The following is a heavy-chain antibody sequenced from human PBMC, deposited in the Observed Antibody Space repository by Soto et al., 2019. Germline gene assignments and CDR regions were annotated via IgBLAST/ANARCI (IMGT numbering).Heavy chain of an antibody. Sequence: EAHLVESGGGLVQPGGSLRLSCAASGFTFSSYEMNWVRQAPGKGLAWASYISRSRSTIYYADSVKDRFPISRDNAKNSLYLQMNSPRAEDTAVYYCARGPSARIAAAGAFDIWGQGAMVTVSS. CDR3: ARGPSARIAAAGAFDI. D-gene: IGHD6-13*01. V-gene: IGHV3-48*03. J-gene: IGHJ3*02. CDR2: ISRSRSTI. CDR1: GFTFSSYE.